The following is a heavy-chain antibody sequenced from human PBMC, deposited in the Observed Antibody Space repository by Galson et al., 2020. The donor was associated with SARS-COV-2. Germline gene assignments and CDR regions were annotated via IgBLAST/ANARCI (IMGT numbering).Heavy chain of an antibody. CDR2: IFYSGTT. V-gene: IGHV4-39*07. CDR3: ARESTGGGGGGWCDR. Sequence: SETLSLNCTVSGGSFSSRSYYWVWVRQPPGKGLEWIGSIFYSGTTYYNPSLKSRVTMSVDTSKNLFSVRLISVTAADTAVYYCARESTGGGGGGWCDRWGRGSLVTVSS. J-gene: IGHJ5*02. D-gene: IGHD2-8*02. CDR1: GGSFSSRSYY.